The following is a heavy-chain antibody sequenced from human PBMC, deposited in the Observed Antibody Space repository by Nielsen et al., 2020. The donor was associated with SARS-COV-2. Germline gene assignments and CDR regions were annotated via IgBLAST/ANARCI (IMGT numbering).Heavy chain of an antibody. Sequence: RQAPGKGLEWIGYIYYSGSTNYNPSLKSRVTISVDTSKNQFSLKLSSVPAADTAVYYCARLESVGAPFDYWGQGTLVTVSS. J-gene: IGHJ4*02. CDR3: ARLESVGAPFDY. CDR2: IYYSGST. D-gene: IGHD1-26*01. V-gene: IGHV4-61*07.